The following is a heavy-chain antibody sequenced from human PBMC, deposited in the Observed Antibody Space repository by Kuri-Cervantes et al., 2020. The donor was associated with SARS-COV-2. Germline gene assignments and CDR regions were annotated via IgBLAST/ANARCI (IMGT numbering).Heavy chain of an antibody. V-gene: IGHV3-23*01. CDR1: GFTFSSYA. J-gene: IGHJ5*02. CDR2: ISGSGGST. D-gene: IGHD3-10*01. CDR3: AKDLRLLRFGELLGFDP. Sequence: GGSLSLSCAASGFTFSSYAMSWVRQAPGKGLEWVSAISGSGGSTYYADSVKGRFTISRDNSKNTLYLQMNSLRAEDTAVYYCAKDLRLLRFGELLGFDPWGQGTLVTVSS.